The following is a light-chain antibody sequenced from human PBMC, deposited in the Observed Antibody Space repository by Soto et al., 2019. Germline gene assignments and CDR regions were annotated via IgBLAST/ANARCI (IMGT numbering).Light chain of an antibody. Sequence: EIVLTQSPGTLSSSPGERATLSCRASQSVGSTYLAWYQQKPGQAPRLLIYGASSRATGIPDRFSGSGSGTDFTLTISRLEPEDFAVYYCQQYGDSPWTFGQGTKVEIK. CDR2: GAS. J-gene: IGKJ1*01. CDR1: QSVGSTY. CDR3: QQYGDSPWT. V-gene: IGKV3-20*01.